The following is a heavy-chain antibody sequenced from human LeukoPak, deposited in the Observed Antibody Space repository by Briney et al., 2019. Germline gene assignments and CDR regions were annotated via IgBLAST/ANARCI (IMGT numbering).Heavy chain of an antibody. CDR1: GFTFSSYG. Sequence: GGSLRLSCAASGFTFSSYGMHWVRQAPGKGLEWVAVISYDGSNKYYADSVKGRFIISRDNSKNTLYLQMNSLRAEDTAVYYCAKGQYYYEHWGQGSLVTVSS. J-gene: IGHJ1*01. CDR3: AKGQYYYEH. CDR2: ISYDGSNK. D-gene: IGHD3-22*01. V-gene: IGHV3-30*18.